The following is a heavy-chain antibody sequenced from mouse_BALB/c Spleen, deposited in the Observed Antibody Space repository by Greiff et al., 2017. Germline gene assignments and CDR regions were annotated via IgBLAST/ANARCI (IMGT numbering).Heavy chain of an antibody. J-gene: IGHJ3*01. Sequence: QVQLQQSGPGLVAPSQSLSITCTVSGFSLTSYDISWIRQPPGKGLEWLGVIWTGGGTNYNSAFMSRLSISKDNSKSQVFLKMNSLQTDDTAIYYCVRDGYDYDEGVFAYWGQGTLVTVSA. V-gene: IGHV2-9-2*01. CDR3: VRDGYDYDEGVFAY. D-gene: IGHD2-4*01. CDR2: IWTGGGT. CDR1: GFSLTSYD.